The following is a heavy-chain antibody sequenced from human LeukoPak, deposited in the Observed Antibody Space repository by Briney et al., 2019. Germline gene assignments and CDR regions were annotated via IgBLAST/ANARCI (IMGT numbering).Heavy chain of an antibody. CDR3: AKSRSYGDYGLDY. CDR1: GFTFSSYS. CDR2: ISYDGSNK. V-gene: IGHV3-30*18. Sequence: GGSLRLSCAASGFTFSSYSMNWVRQAPGKGLEWVAVISYDGSNKYYADSVKGRFTISRDNSKNTLYLQMNSLRAEDTAVYYCAKSRSYGDYGLDYWGQGTLVTVSS. D-gene: IGHD4-17*01. J-gene: IGHJ4*02.